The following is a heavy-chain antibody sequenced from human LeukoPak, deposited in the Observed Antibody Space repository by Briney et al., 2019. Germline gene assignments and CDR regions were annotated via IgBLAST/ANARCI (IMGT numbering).Heavy chain of an antibody. D-gene: IGHD3-22*01. V-gene: IGHV1-2*02. Sequence: GSSVKVSCKASGGTFSSYAISWVRQAPGQGLEWMGWINPNTGGTNYAQKFQGRVTMTRDTSISTAYMELTRLTSDDTAVYYCARGERYDSSGYPDSWGQGTLVTVSS. CDR1: GGTFSSYA. J-gene: IGHJ4*02. CDR3: ARGERYDSSGYPDS. CDR2: INPNTGGT.